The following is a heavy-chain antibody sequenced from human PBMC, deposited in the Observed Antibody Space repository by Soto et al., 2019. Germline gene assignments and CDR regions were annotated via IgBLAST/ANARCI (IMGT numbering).Heavy chain of an antibody. CDR2: LHYSGTT. CDR1: GGSISSGTYY. Sequence: HLQLQESGPGLVKPSETLSLTCTVSGGSISSGTYYWGWIRQPPGKGLEWIGSLHYSGTTYYNPSLKSRVTMSFDTSKNDFSLELSSVTAADTAVYYCARQGYQLPHIATGWIDYWGQGSLVTVSS. J-gene: IGHJ4*02. V-gene: IGHV4-39*01. D-gene: IGHD2-2*01. CDR3: ARQGYQLPHIATGWIDY.